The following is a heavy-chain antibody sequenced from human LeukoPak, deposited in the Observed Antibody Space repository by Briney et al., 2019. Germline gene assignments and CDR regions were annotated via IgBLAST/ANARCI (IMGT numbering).Heavy chain of an antibody. Sequence: GGSLLLSCAAFGFTFSNYAMSWVRQAPGRGLEWISGITGSGGNTYYADSVKGRFPISRDNSKNPLYLEMSSLRAEDTAIYYCAKDISTRWYSSKPLPGDYWGQGTLVTVSS. CDR3: AKDISTRWYSSKPLPGDY. D-gene: IGHD6-13*01. CDR2: ITGSGGNT. J-gene: IGHJ4*02. CDR1: GFTFSNYA. V-gene: IGHV3-23*01.